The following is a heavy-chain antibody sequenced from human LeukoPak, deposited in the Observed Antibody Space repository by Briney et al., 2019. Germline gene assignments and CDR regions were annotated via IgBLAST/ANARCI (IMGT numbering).Heavy chain of an antibody. CDR2: IYYSGST. D-gene: IGHD4-23*01. V-gene: IGHV4-31*03. Sequence: PSQTLSLTCTVSGGSISSGGYYWSWIRQHPGKGLEWIGYIYYSGSTYYNPSLKSRITISVDTSKNQFSLKLSSVTAADTAVYYCARDIGHGGAFDIWGQGTMVTVSS. CDR3: ARDIGHGGAFDI. J-gene: IGHJ3*02. CDR1: GGSISSGGYY.